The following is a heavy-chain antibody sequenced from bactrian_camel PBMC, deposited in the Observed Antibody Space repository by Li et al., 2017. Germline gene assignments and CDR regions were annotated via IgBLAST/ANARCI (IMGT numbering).Heavy chain of an antibody. D-gene: IGHD5*01. CDR1: VYKEATNYC. Sequence: VQLVESGGGSVQPGGSLRLSCAASVYKEATNYCIGWFRQAPGKGRERVATTYSRGGTILYADSVKGRFAVSHDNAKNTVYLQLNSLTSDDMGMYFCLVGFDYWGRGTQVTVS. V-gene: IGHV3S36*01. J-gene: IGHJ4*01. CDR3: LVGFDY. CDR2: TYSRGGTI.